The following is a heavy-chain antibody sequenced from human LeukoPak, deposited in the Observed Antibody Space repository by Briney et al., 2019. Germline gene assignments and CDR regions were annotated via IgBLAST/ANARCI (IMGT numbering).Heavy chain of an antibody. J-gene: IGHJ4*02. CDR3: AADQRGAQGPFANY. V-gene: IGHV1-58*01. CDR2: IVVGSGNT. CDR1: GFTFTSSA. D-gene: IGHD3-9*01. Sequence: SVKVSCKASGFTFTSSAVQWVRQARGQRLEWIGWIVVGSGNTNYAQEFQERVTITRDMSTSTAYMELSSLRSEDTAVYYCAADQRGAQGPFANYWGQGTLVTVSS.